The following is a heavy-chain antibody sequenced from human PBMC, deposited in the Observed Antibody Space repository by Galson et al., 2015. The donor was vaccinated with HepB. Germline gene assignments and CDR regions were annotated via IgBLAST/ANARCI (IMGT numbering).Heavy chain of an antibody. CDR3: AREVVVGATYYGMDV. J-gene: IGHJ6*02. Sequence: SVKVSCKASGYTFTSYYMHWVRQAPGQGLEWMGIINPSGGSTSYAQKLQGRVTMTRDTSTSTVYMELSSLRSEDTAVYYCAREVVVGATYYGMDVWGQGTTVTVSS. V-gene: IGHV1-46*04. D-gene: IGHD1-26*01. CDR1: GYTFTSYY. CDR2: INPSGGST.